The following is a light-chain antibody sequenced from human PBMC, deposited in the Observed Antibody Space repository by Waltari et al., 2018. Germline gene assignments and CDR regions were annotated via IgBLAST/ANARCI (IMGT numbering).Light chain of an antibody. V-gene: IGLV4-69*01. Sequence: QLVVTQSPSASAPLGASVKLTCTLSSGHSSNIVAWLQPRPEKGPRSLMKVNSDGSHIKGDELPDRFSGSSSGAERYLTISSLQSDDEADYYCQTGGHGTWVFGGGTTLTVL. CDR2: VNSDGSH. CDR3: QTGGHGTWV. J-gene: IGLJ3*02. CDR1: SGHSSNI.